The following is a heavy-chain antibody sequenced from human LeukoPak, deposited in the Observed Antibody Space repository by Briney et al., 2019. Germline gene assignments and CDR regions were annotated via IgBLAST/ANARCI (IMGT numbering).Heavy chain of an antibody. CDR2: INHSGST. V-gene: IGHV4-34*01. J-gene: IGHJ4*02. CDR3: AREGLINYYDSSGYFDY. D-gene: IGHD3-22*01. CDR1: GGSFSGYY. Sequence: SETLSLTCAVYGGSFSGYYWSWIRQPPGKGLEWIGEINHSGSTNYNPSLKSRVTISVDTSKNQFSLKLSSVTAADTAVYYCAREGLINYYDSSGYFDYWGQGTLVTVSS.